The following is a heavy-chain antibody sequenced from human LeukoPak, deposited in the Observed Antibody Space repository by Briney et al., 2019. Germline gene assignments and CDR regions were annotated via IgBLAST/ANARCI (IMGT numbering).Heavy chain of an antibody. V-gene: IGHV1-24*01. CDR2: FDPEDGET. Sequence: ASVKVSCKVSGYTLTELSMHWVRQAPGKGLEWMGGFDPEDGETIYAQKFQGRVTITADKSTSTAYMELSSLRSEDTAVYYCALAGGIAAASPFDYWGQGTLVTVSS. D-gene: IGHD6-13*01. CDR3: ALAGGIAAASPFDY. J-gene: IGHJ4*02. CDR1: GYTLTELS.